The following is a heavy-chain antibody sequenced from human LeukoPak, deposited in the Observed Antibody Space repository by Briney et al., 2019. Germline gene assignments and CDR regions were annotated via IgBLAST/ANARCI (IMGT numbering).Heavy chain of an antibody. J-gene: IGHJ4*02. CDR2: INHSGST. Sequence: SETLSLTCAVYGGSFSGYYWSWIRQPPGKGLEWIGEINHSGSTNYNPSLKSRVTISVDTSKNQFSLKLSSVTAADTAVYYCARVHTKYYYFDYWGQGTLVTVSS. CDR1: GGSFSGYY. V-gene: IGHV4-34*01. D-gene: IGHD3-3*01. CDR3: ARVHTKYYYFDY.